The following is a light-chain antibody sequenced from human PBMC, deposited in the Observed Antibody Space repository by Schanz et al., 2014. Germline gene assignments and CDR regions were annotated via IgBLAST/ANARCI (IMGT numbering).Light chain of an antibody. CDR1: QGVSGW. CDR3: QQANSFPYT. CDR2: ATS. Sequence: DIQMTQSPSSVSASVGDRVTITCRTSQGVSGWLAWYQQKPGKAPKLLIYATSTLQSGVPSRFSGSGSGTDFTLTINSLQPEDFATYYCQQANSFPYTFGQGTKLEIK. J-gene: IGKJ2*01. V-gene: IGKV1-12*01.